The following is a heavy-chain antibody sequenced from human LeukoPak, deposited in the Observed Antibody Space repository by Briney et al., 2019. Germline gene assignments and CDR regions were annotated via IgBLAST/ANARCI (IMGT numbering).Heavy chain of an antibody. D-gene: IGHD1-26*01. J-gene: IGHJ4*02. Sequence: PGGSLRLSCAASGFTFSSYGMHWVRQAPGKGLEWVAVIWYDGSNKYYADSVKGRFTISRDNSKNTLYLQMNSLRAEDTAVYYCAKAVGWELLAGDYWGQGTLVTVSS. CDR3: AKAVGWELLAGDY. CDR2: IWYDGSNK. V-gene: IGHV3-33*06. CDR1: GFTFSSYG.